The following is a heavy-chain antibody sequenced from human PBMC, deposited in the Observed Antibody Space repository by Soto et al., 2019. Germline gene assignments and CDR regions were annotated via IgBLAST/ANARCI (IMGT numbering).Heavy chain of an antibody. CDR2: INAGNGNT. J-gene: IGHJ4*02. CDR1: GYTFTSYA. V-gene: IGHV1-3*01. D-gene: IGHD6-19*01. CDR3: ARASPTVAGNFDY. Sequence: QVQLVQSGAEVKKPGASVKVSCKASGYTFTSYAMHWVRQAPGQRLEWMGWINAGNGNTKYSQKFQGRVTITRDTSASTAYMELGSLRSEDTAVYYCARASPTVAGNFDYWGQGTLVTVSS.